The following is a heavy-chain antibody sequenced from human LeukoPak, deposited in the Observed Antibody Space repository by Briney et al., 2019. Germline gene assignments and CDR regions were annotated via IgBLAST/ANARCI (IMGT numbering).Heavy chain of an antibody. D-gene: IGHD6-6*01. V-gene: IGHV3-49*04. J-gene: IGHJ6*03. CDR2: IRSKAYGGTT. CDR1: GFTFGDYA. CDR3: TRGQYSSRNYYYMDV. Sequence: GGSLRLSCTASGFTFGDYAMSWVRQAPGKGLEWVGFIRSKAYGGTTEYAASVKGRFTISRDDSKSIAYLQMNSLKTEDTAVYYCTRGQYSSRNYYYMDVWGKGTTVTVSS.